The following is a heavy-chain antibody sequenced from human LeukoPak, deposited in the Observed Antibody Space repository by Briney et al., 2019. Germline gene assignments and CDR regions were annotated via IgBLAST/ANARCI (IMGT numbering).Heavy chain of an antibody. V-gene: IGHV1-58*02. CDR3: AAVPLYGDYGPYYYYYMDV. D-gene: IGHD4-17*01. J-gene: IGHJ6*03. CDR2: IVVGSGNT. CDR1: GFTFTSSA. Sequence: ASVKVSCKASGFTFTSSAMQWVRQARGQRLEWIGWIVVGSGNTNYAQKFQERVTITRDMSTSTAYMELSSLRSEDTAVYYCAAVPLYGDYGPYYYYYMDVWGKGTTVTVSS.